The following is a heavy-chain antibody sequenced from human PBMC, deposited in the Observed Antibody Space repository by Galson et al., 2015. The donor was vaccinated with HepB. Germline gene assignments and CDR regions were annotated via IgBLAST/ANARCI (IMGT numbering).Heavy chain of an antibody. D-gene: IGHD1/OR15-1a*01. CDR3: AREPTTTPLGSGMDI. J-gene: IGHJ6*02. V-gene: IGHV1-18*01. CDR2: VSAANGYT. Sequence: SVKVSCKGSGYTLMNYGLNWVRQAPGQGLEWMGWVSAANGYTNDAEKFQGRVTMTTDPSSNTVFMELRSLTFDDTAVYYCAREPTTTPLGSGMDIWGQGTTVIVSS. CDR1: GYTLMNYG.